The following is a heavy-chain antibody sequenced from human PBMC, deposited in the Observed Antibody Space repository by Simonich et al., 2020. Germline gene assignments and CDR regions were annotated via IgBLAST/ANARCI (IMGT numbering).Heavy chain of an antibody. CDR2: INHSGST. CDR1: GGSFGGYY. CDR3: ARHLQLGPFDY. J-gene: IGHJ4*02. Sequence: QVQLQQWGAGLLKPSETLSLTCAVYGGSFGGYYWSWIRQPPGKVLEWIGEINHSGSTNYHPSLKSRVTISVDTSKNQFSLKLSSVTAADTAVYYCARHLQLGPFDYWGQGTLVTVSS. V-gene: IGHV4-34*01. D-gene: IGHD1-1*01.